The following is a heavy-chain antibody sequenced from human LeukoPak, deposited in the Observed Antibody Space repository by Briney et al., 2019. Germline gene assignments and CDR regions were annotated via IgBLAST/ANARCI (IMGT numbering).Heavy chain of an antibody. CDR2: IYYSGST. CDR3: ARRDCSSTSCYAVWWFDP. CDR1: GASISSGGYY. V-gene: IGHV4-30-4*08. Sequence: SETLSLTCTVSGASISSGGYYWSWIRQYPGKGLEWIGYIYYSGSTYYNPSLKSRVTISVDTSKNQFSLKLSSVTAADTAVYYCARRDCSSTSCYAVWWFDPWGQGTLVTVSS. D-gene: IGHD2-2*01. J-gene: IGHJ5*02.